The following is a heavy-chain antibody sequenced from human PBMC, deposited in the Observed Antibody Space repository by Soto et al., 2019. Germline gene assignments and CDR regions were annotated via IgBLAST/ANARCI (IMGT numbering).Heavy chain of an antibody. Sequence: QLQLQESGPGLVRPSETLSLTCTVSRGSISSDSYYWGWIRQPPGKGLEWIGSIYYSGSTYYNPSLKSRVTISVDTSKTQFSLKVSSVTAADTAVYYCARHSSGWYGLDYWGQGTLVTVSS. D-gene: IGHD6-19*01. CDR3: ARHSSGWYGLDY. CDR1: RGSISSDSYY. V-gene: IGHV4-39*01. J-gene: IGHJ4*02. CDR2: IYYSGST.